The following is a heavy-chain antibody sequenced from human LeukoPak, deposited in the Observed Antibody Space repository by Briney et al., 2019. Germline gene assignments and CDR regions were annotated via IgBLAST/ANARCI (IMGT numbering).Heavy chain of an antibody. D-gene: IGHD3-22*01. CDR1: GFTFSSYA. J-gene: IGHJ4*02. CDR2: ISSSGSSGTTT. V-gene: IGHV3-23*01. CDR3: ARGRRYYYDSSGYYYY. Sequence: PGGSLRLSCAASGFTFSSYAMSWVRQAPGKGLEWVSGISSSGSSGTTTYYADSVKGRFTISRDNSKNTLYLQMNSLRAEDTAVYYCARGRRYYYDSSGYYYYWGQGTLVTVSS.